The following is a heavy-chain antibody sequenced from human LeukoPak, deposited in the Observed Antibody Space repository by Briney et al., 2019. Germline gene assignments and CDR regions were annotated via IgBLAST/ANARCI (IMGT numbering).Heavy chain of an antibody. CDR1: GGTFSSYA. Sequence: SVKVSCKASGGTFSSYAISWVRQAPGQGLEWMGRVIPIFGTANYAQKFQGRVTITTDESTSTAYMELSSLRSEDTAVYYCAQSGYGDAFDIWGQGTMVTVSS. CDR3: AQSGYGDAFDI. CDR2: VIPIFGTA. J-gene: IGHJ3*02. V-gene: IGHV1-69*05. D-gene: IGHD2-15*01.